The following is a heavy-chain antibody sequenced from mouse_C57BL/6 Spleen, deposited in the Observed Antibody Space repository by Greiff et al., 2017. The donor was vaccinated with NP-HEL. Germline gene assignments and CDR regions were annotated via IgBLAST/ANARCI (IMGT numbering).Heavy chain of an antibody. D-gene: IGHD1-1*01. CDR2: IYPRSGNT. Sequence: QVQLQQSGAELARPGASVKLSCKASGYTFTSYGISWVKQRTGQGLEWIGEIYPRSGNTYYNEKFKGTATLTADKSSSTAYMELRSLTSEDSAVYFCARREIIYYYGSSYLYYAMDYWGQGTSVTVSS. CDR3: ARREIIYYYGSSYLYYAMDY. CDR1: GYTFTSYG. V-gene: IGHV1-81*01. J-gene: IGHJ4*01.